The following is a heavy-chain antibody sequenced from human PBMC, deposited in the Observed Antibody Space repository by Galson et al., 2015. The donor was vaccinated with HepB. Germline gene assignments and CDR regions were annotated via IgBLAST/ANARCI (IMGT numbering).Heavy chain of an antibody. J-gene: IGHJ4*02. CDR3: ARDPPGLRRYFDY. Sequence: SLRLSCAASGFTFSSYSMNWVRQAPGKGLEWVSYISSSSSTIYYADSVKGRFTISRDNAKNSLYLQMNSLRAEDTAVYYCARDPPGLRRYFDYWGQGTLVTVSS. D-gene: IGHD4-17*01. V-gene: IGHV3-48*01. CDR2: ISSSSSTI. CDR1: GFTFSSYS.